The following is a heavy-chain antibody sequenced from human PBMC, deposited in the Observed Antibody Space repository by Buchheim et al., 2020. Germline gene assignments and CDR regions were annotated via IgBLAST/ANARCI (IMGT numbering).Heavy chain of an antibody. CDR1: GFTFSSYA. V-gene: IGHV3-30-3*01. Sequence: QVQLVESGGGVVQPGRSLRLSCAASGFTFSSYAMHWVRQAPGKGLEWVAVISYDGSNKYYADSVKGRFTISRDNSKNTLYLQMNSLRGEDTAVYYCARGSIYDSSGYYRYRAFDIWGQGT. CDR3: ARGSIYDSSGYYRYRAFDI. CDR2: ISYDGSNK. D-gene: IGHD3-22*01. J-gene: IGHJ3*02.